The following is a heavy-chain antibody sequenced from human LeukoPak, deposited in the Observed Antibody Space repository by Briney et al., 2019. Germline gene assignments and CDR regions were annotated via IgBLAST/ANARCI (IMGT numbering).Heavy chain of an antibody. J-gene: IGHJ3*02. V-gene: IGHV3-21*06. CDR1: GFTFSSYS. CDR2: ISSGSSYI. Sequence: PGRSLRLSCAASGFTFSSYSMNWVRQAPGKGLEWVSSISSGSSYIYYAESMKDRFTISRDNAKTSLYLQMNSLRAEDTALYYCARGIGGGYKYEKDDAFDIWGQGTMVTVSS. D-gene: IGHD5-24*01. CDR3: ARGIGGGYKYEKDDAFDI.